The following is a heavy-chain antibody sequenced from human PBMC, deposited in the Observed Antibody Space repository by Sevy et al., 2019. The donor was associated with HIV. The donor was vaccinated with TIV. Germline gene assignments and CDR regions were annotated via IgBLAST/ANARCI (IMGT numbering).Heavy chain of an antibody. CDR1: GFTFSNAW. Sequence: GGSLRLSCAASGFTFSNAWMSWVRQAPGKGLEWVGHIKSKTDGGTTDYAAPVKGRFPISREDSKNTLYLQMNSLKTEDTAVYYCTTGYCSSTSCYPYYYYGMDVWGQGTTVTVSS. V-gene: IGHV3-15*01. D-gene: IGHD2-2*01. CDR2: IKSKTDGGTT. J-gene: IGHJ6*02. CDR3: TTGYCSSTSCYPYYYYGMDV.